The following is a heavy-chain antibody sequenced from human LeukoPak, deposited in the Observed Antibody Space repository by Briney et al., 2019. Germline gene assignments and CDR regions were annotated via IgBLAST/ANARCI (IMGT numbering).Heavy chain of an antibody. CDR3: ARGVLDCSSTSCYAHFDY. D-gene: IGHD2-2*01. Sequence: SVKVSCKASVGTFSSYAISWVRQAPGQGLEWMGGIIPIFGTANYAQKFQGRVTITADESTSTAYMELSSLRSEDTAVYYCARGVLDCSSTSCYAHFDYWGQGTLVTVSS. CDR2: IIPIFGTA. CDR1: VGTFSSYA. J-gene: IGHJ4*02. V-gene: IGHV1-69*01.